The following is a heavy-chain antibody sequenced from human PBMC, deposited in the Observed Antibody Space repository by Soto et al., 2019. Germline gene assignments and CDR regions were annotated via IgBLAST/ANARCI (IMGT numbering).Heavy chain of an antibody. J-gene: IGHJ4*02. V-gene: IGHV3-49*05. CDR1: GFTFGDHA. D-gene: IGHD2-15*01. Sequence: EVQLVESGGGLVKPGRSLRLSCTASGFTFGDHAMSWFRQAPGKGLEWVGFIRSTAYGGTTEYAASVKGRFTISRDDSKSIAYLQMNSLSSEDTAVYYCSRPPRPYCSAGNCPSDYWGQGTLVTVSS. CDR3: SRPPRPYCSAGNCPSDY. CDR2: IRSTAYGGTT.